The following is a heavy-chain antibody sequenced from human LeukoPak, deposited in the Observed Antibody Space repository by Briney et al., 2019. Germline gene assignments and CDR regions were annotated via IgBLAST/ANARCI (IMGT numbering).Heavy chain of an antibody. CDR1: GGSISSYS. CDR2: IYSSGNT. CDR3: AREGGGFDY. D-gene: IGHD3-16*01. V-gene: IGHV4-4*07. Sequence: KASETLSLTCTVSGGSISSYSWSWIRQPAGKGLEWIGRIYSSGNTYYNASLRSRVTMSVDTSKNQFSLKLSSVTAADTAVYYCAREGGGFDYWGQGTLATVSS. J-gene: IGHJ4*02.